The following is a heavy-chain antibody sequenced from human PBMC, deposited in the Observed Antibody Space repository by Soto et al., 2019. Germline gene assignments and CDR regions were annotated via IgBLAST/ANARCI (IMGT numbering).Heavy chain of an antibody. CDR3: ALASSWYLPYYYYGMDV. CDR1: GYTFTSYD. J-gene: IGHJ6*02. CDR2: MNPNSGNT. D-gene: IGHD6-13*01. V-gene: IGHV1-8*01. Sequence: QVQLVQSGAEVKKPGASVKVSCKASGYTFTSYDISWVRQATGQRLEWMGWMNPNSGNTGYAQNFQGRVTMTRNTSLNTAYMELSSLRSEDTAVYYCALASSWYLPYYYYGMDVWGQGTTVTVSS.